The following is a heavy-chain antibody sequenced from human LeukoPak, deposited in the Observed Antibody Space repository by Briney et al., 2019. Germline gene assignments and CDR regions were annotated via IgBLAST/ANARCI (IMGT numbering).Heavy chain of an antibody. J-gene: IGHJ4*02. V-gene: IGHV3-33*01. CDR2: IWYDGSNK. Sequence: PGRSLRLSCAASGFTFSSYGMHWVRQAPGKGLEWVAVIWYDGSNKYYADSVKGRFTISRDNSKNTLYLQMNSLRAEDTAVYYCARDPSDFSGYYDYWGQGTLVTVSS. D-gene: IGHD3-22*01. CDR1: GFTFSSYG. CDR3: ARDPSDFSGYYDY.